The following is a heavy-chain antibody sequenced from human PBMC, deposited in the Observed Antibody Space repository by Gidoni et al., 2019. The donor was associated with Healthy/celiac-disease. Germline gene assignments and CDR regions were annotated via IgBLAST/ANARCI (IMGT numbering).Heavy chain of an antibody. CDR2: IIPIFGTA. V-gene: IGHV1-69*06. D-gene: IGHD6-13*01. CDR1: GGTFCSYA. J-gene: IGHJ3*02. Sequence: QVQLVQSGAEVKKPGSSVKSSCKSSGGTFCSYATSWGRQASGHGLEWMGGIIPIFGTADYAQKFQGRVTIAADKSTSTAYMELSGRRSEGTAVYYCATRHSSSWAEGAFDIWGQGTMVTVSS. CDR3: ATRHSSSWAEGAFDI.